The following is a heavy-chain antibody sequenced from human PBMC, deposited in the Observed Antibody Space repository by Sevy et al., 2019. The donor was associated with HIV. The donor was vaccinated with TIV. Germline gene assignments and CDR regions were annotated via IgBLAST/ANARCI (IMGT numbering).Heavy chain of an antibody. CDR2: ISGSGGST. V-gene: IGHV3-23*01. Sequence: GGSLRLSCAASGFTFSTYAMNWVRQAPGKGLEWVSCISGSGGSTYYADPVKGRFTISRDNSKNTLFLQMNSLRAEDTAVYSCAKDYYYASGYYPQGAFDIWGQGTMVTVSS. CDR3: AKDYYYASGYYPQGAFDI. J-gene: IGHJ3*02. D-gene: IGHD3-22*01. CDR1: GFTFSTYA.